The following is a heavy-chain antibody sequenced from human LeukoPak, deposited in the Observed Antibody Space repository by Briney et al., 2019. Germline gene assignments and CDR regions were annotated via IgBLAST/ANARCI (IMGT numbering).Heavy chain of an antibody. Sequence: SGGSLRLSCAASGFTFSSYWMHWVRQAPGKGLVWVSRINSDGSSTSYADSVKGRFTISRDNAKNTLYLQMNSLRAEDTAVYYCARSSSWFDAFDIWGQGTMVTVSS. D-gene: IGHD6-13*01. CDR3: ARSSSWFDAFDI. CDR1: GFTFSSYW. V-gene: IGHV3-74*01. J-gene: IGHJ3*02. CDR2: INSDGSST.